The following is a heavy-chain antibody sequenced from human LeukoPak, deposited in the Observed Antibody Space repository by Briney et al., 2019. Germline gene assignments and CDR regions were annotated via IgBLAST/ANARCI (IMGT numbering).Heavy chain of an antibody. CDR1: GYTFTSYD. CDR3: TTNREKDAYNLYFDY. CDR2: MNPNSGNT. J-gene: IGHJ4*02. D-gene: IGHD5-24*01. Sequence: GASVKVSCKASGYTFTSYDINWVRQATGQGLEWMGWMNPNSGNTGYAQKFQGRVTMTRNTSISTAYMELSSLRSEDTAVYYCTTNREKDAYNLYFDYWGQGTLVTVSS. V-gene: IGHV1-8*01.